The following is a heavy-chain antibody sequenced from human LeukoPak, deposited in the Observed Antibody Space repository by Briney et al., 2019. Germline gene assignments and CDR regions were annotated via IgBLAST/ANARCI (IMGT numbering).Heavy chain of an antibody. Sequence: GGSLRLSCTVSGFSLSSYAMHWVRQAPGKWLEWVSIISFDGSNKYYADSVKGRFTISRDNSKNTLYLQMNSLRAEDTAVYYCAKDRVVYNWNYAYYFDDWGQGTLVTVSS. CDR3: AKDRVVYNWNYAYYFDD. V-gene: IGHV3-30*18. D-gene: IGHD1-7*01. J-gene: IGHJ4*02. CDR2: ISFDGSNK. CDR1: GFSLSSYA.